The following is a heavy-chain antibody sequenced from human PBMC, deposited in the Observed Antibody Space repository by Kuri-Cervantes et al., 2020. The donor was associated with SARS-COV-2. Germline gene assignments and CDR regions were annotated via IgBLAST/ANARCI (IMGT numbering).Heavy chain of an antibody. CDR2: IYTSGST. D-gene: IGHD3-3*01. CDR3: ASNTNYDFWSGYFDY. V-gene: IGHV4-61*02. CDR1: GGSISSGSYY. Sequence: SCTVSGGSISSGSYYWSWIRQPAGKGLEWIGRIYTSGSTNYNPSLKSRVTISVDTSKNQFSLKLSSVTAADTAVYYCASNTNYDFWSGYFDYWGQGTLVTVSS. J-gene: IGHJ4*02.